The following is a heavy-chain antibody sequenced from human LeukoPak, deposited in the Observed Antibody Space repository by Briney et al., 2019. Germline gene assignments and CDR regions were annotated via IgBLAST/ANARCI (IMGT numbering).Heavy chain of an antibody. J-gene: IGHJ4*02. CDR2: ISPGGSNR. V-gene: IGHV3-7*01. CDR3: ARDSLGDLDF. CDR1: GLSITNYW. Sequence: GGSLRLSCAVSGLSITNYWMAWVRQAPGKGLEWVANISPGGSNRNYMDSVKGRFTISRDNAENSLHLQLNSLRGEDSAVYYCARDSLGDLDFWGQGTLVTVSS.